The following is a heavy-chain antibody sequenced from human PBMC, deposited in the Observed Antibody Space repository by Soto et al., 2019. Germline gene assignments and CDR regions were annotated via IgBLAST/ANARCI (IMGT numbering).Heavy chain of an antibody. D-gene: IGHD6-19*01. V-gene: IGHV3-30*04. CDR3: VAGSDNHDY. CDR2: TSFDGSNK. Sequence: VQLVESGGGVVQPGRSLRLSGAASGFEFSAYARHGVRQAPGKGLEWVAITSFDGSNKYYADSVRGRFTISRDNSKNTVSLQMNSLRNEDTAVYYAVAGSDNHDYWGQGTLVIVSS. J-gene: IGHJ4*02. CDR1: GFEFSAYA.